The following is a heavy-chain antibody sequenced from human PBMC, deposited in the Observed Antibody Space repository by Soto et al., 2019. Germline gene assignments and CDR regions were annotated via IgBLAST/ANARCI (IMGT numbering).Heavy chain of an antibody. CDR2: ISSSSSTI. V-gene: IGHV3-48*02. D-gene: IGHD6-13*01. Sequence: GGSLILSCAASGFTFSSYIMNWVRQAPGKGLEWVSYISSSSSTIYYADSVKGRFTISRDNAKNSLYLQMNSLRDEDTAVYYCARDGGSSWYFNYYYYYGMDVWGQGTTVTVSS. CDR1: GFTFSSYI. J-gene: IGHJ6*02. CDR3: ARDGGSSWYFNYYYYYGMDV.